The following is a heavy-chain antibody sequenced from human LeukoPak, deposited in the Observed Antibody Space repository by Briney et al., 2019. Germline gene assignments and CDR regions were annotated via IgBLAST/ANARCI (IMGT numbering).Heavy chain of an antibody. CDR3: ARDYDSSGYYYGY. CDR2: ISSSSSYI. D-gene: IGHD3-22*01. Sequence: GGSLRLSCVASGFTFSSYSMNWVRQAPGKGLEWVSSISSSSSYIYYADSVKGRFTISRDNAKNSLYLQMNSLRAEDTAVYYCARDYDSSGYYYGYWGQGTLVTVSS. CDR1: GFTFSSYS. V-gene: IGHV3-21*01. J-gene: IGHJ4*02.